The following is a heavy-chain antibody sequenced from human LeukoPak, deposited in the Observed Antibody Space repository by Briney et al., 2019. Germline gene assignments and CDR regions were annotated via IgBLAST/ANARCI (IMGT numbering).Heavy chain of an antibody. J-gene: IGHJ4*02. CDR2: ISGSGSTT. D-gene: IGHD2-15*01. Sequence: PGGSLRLSCAVSGFIFSDYAMSWVRQAPGKGLEWVSGISGSGSTTYYADSVKGRFIISRDNSRNTLYLQMDTLRAEDTAVYYXXXXXXXGXGSCFWPWXGLDYWXQGTLVIVSS. CDR1: GFIFSDYA. CDR3: XXXXXXGXGSCFWPWXGLDY. V-gene: IGHV3-23*01.